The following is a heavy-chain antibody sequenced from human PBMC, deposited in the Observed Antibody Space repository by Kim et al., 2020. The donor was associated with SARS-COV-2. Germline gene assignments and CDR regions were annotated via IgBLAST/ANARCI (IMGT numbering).Heavy chain of an antibody. CDR3: VKVTIARDYDFWSGYDYYSGMGV. V-gene: IGHV3-64D*09. CDR1: GFTFSSYA. CDR2: ISSNGGST. J-gene: IGHJ6*02. D-gene: IGHD3-3*01. Sequence: GGSLRLSCSASGFTFSSYAMHWVRQAPGKGLEYVSAISSNGGSTYYADSVKGRFTISRDNSKNTLYLQMSSLRAEDTAVYYCVKVTIARDYDFWSGYDYYSGMGVWGHRTTVTLSS.